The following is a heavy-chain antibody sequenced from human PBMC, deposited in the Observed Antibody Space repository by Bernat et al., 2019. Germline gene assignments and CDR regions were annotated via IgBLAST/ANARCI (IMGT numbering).Heavy chain of an antibody. D-gene: IGHD3-10*01. CDR1: GFPSSSFA. CDR2: ISYDGSNK. CDR3: ARDYGSGAFDY. Sequence: QVQLVESGGGVFQPGGSRSLSLPPSGFPSSSFAIPGVRQAPGKGLEWVAVISYDGSNKYYADSVKGRFTISRDNSKNTLYLQMNSLRAEDTAVYYCARDYGSGAFDYWGQGTLVTVSS. J-gene: IGHJ4*02. V-gene: IGHV3-30-3*01.